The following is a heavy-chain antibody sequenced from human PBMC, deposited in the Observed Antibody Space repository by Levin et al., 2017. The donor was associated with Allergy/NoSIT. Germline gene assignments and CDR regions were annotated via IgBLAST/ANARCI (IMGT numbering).Heavy chain of an antibody. V-gene: IGHV1-2*06. Sequence: GESLKISCKASGYTFTGHYLHLVRPAPGQGLEWVGRIHPNSGVTDYAQRFQGRVTMTRDTSITKAYMELSRLRSDDTAFYYCARERDRWGQGTLVTVSS. CDR2: IHPNSGVT. D-gene: IGHD5-24*01. CDR3: ARERDR. J-gene: IGHJ4*02. CDR1: GYTFTGHY.